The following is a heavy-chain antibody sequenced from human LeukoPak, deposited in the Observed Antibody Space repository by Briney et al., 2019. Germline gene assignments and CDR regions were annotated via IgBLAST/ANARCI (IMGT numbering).Heavy chain of an antibody. CDR1: GFTFSSYA. Sequence: PGRSLRLSCAASGFTFSSYAMHRVRQAPGKGLEWVAVISYDGSNKYYADSVKGRFTISRDNSKNTLYLQMNSLRAEDTAVYYCARGPTRGYWGQGTLVTVSS. CDR2: ISYDGSNK. D-gene: IGHD1-26*01. J-gene: IGHJ4*02. V-gene: IGHV3-30*04. CDR3: ARGPTRGY.